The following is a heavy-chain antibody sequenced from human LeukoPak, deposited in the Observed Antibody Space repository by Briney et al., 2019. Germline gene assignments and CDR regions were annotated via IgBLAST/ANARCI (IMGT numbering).Heavy chain of an antibody. CDR2: INHSGST. CDR3: ARGPRGAARPRPFDY. D-gene: IGHD6-6*01. V-gene: IGHV4-39*07. J-gene: IGHJ4*02. CDR1: GGSISSSSYY. Sequence: PSETLSLTCTVSGGSISSSSYYWSWIRQPPGKGLEWIGEINHSGSTNYNPSLKSRVTISVDTSKNQFSLKLSSVTAADTAVYYCARGPRGAARPRPFDYWGQGTLVTVSS.